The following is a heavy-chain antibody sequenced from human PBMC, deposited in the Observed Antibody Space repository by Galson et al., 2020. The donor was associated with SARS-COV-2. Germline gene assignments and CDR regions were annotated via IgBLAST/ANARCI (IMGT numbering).Heavy chain of an antibody. CDR3: ARDGKFTVTNSVRNYTEV. D-gene: IGHD4-4*01. V-gene: IGHV4-34*09. CDR2: IYHSGST. Sequence: SETLSLTCAVYGGSFSGYYWTWIRQHPGKGLEWLGYIYHSGSTYYNPSLKSRVTISMDTSPNQFSLKLTSVTAADTTVYYCARDGKFTVTNSVRNYTEVWGNGATDTLSS. CDR1: GGSFSGYY. J-gene: IGHJ6*03.